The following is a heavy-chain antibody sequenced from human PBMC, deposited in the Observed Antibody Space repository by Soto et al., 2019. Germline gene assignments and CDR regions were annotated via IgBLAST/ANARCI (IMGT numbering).Heavy chain of an antibody. CDR1: GFTFSSYA. D-gene: IGHD1-26*01. CDR2: ISGSGGST. V-gene: IGHV3-23*01. Sequence: GESLKISCAASGFTFSSYAMSWVRQAPGKGLEWVSAISGSGGSTYYADSVKGRFTISRDNSKNTLYLPMNSLRAEDTAVYYCAKDKEVGAPIFDAFDIWGQGTMVTVSS. CDR3: AKDKEVGAPIFDAFDI. J-gene: IGHJ3*02.